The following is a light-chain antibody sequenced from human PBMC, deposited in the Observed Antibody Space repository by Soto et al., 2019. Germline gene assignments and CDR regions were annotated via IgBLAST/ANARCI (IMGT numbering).Light chain of an antibody. Sequence: DIVLTQSPGSLSLSPGQRATLSCRASQSVDTTFFAWYQKKPGQAPRLLIYGASKRATGIPDRFSGSGSGTEFTLIISRLEPEDFAVYYRQQYMSSVTFGQGTKVEIK. CDR2: GAS. CDR1: QSVDTTF. CDR3: QQYMSSVT. V-gene: IGKV3-20*01. J-gene: IGKJ1*01.